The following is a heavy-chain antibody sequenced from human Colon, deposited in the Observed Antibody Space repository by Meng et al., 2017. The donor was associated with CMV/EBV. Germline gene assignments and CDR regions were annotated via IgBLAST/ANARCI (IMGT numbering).Heavy chain of an antibody. V-gene: IGHV3-21*01. D-gene: IGHD1-26*01. CDR3: ARDLHLSGFLDV. J-gene: IGHJ6*02. CDR1: GFIFSNFG. Sequence: GGSLRLSCAASGFIFSNFGLHWVRQAPGKGLEWISSISFSSTHIYYADSVKGRFTISRDNDKNSLYLQMDSLRAEDTAVYWCARDLHLSGFLDVWGRGTTVTVSS. CDR2: ISFSSTHI.